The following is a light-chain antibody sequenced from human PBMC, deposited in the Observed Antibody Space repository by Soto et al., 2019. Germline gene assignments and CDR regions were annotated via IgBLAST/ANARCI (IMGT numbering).Light chain of an antibody. CDR3: GADHGSGSNFVV. CDR1: SGYSNYK. Sequence: QLVLTQPPSASASLGASVTLTCTLSSGYSNYKVDWYQQRPGKGPRFVMRVGTGGIVGSKGDGIPDRFSVLGSGLNRYLTIKNIQEEDESDYHCGADHGSGSNFVVFGGGTKLTVX. J-gene: IGLJ2*01. CDR2: VGTGGIVG. V-gene: IGLV9-49*01.